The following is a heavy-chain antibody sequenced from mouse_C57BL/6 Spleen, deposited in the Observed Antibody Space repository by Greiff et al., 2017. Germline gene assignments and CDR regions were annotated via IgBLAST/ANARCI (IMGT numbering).Heavy chain of an antibody. CDR3: ARYGLGGAMDY. J-gene: IGHJ4*01. CDR1: GYAFSSYW. V-gene: IGHV1-80*01. D-gene: IGHD1-1*02. Sequence: VKLMESGAELVKPGASVKISCKASGYAFSSYWMNWVKQRPGKGLEWIGQIYPGDGDTNYNGKFKGKATLTADKSSSTAYMQLSSLTSEDSAVYFCARYGLGGAMDYWGQGTSVTVSS. CDR2: IYPGDGDT.